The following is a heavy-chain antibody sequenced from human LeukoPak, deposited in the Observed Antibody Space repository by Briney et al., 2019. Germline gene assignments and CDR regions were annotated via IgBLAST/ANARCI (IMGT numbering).Heavy chain of an antibody. CDR1: GFTFSSYE. Sequence: PGGSLRLSCAASGFTFSSYEMNWVRQAPGKGLEWVSYISSSGSTIYYADSVKGRFTISRDNAKNSLYLQMNGLRAEDTAVYYCASRGDYYDSSGYYYGAFDIWGQGTMVTVSS. V-gene: IGHV3-48*03. D-gene: IGHD3-22*01. CDR3: ASRGDYYDSSGYYYGAFDI. CDR2: ISSSGSTI. J-gene: IGHJ3*02.